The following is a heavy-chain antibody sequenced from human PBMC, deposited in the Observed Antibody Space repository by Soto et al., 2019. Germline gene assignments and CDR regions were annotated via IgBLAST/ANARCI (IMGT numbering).Heavy chain of an antibody. CDR1: GGSIRCGGYY. CDR3: ASRIAYGSVIYQRPQFDY. V-gene: IGHV4-31*03. Sequence: SETLSLTCTVSGGSIRCGGYYWSWMRPHPGLGREWLGYISYRGSTYYNPSLKSRVTMSVDTSKNQFSLRLSSVTAADTAVYYCASRIAYGSVIYQRPQFDYWGQGALVTVSS. D-gene: IGHD3-10*01. J-gene: IGHJ4*02. CDR2: ISYRGST.